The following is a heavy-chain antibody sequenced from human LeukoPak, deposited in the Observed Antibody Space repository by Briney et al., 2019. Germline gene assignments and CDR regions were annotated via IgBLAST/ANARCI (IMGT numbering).Heavy chain of an antibody. CDR3: ARAKTEYYYDSSGILDY. J-gene: IGHJ4*02. D-gene: IGHD3-22*01. CDR1: GDSISSSTYY. V-gene: IGHV4-39*07. CDR2: ISHTGTT. Sequence: SETLSLTCIVSGDSISSSTYYWAWIRQPPGKGLEWIGSISHTGTTYYKPSLKSRVTISVDTSKNQFSLKLSSVTAADTAVYYCARAKTEYYYDSSGILDYWGQGTLVTVSS.